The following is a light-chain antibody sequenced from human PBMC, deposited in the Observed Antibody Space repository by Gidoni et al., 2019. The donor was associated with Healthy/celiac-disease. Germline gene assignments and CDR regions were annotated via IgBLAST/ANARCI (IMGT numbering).Light chain of an antibody. CDR3: AAWDDSLNGDVV. CDR2: SNN. J-gene: IGLJ2*01. V-gene: IGLV1-44*01. Sequence: SVLTPPPSASWTPGQPVTISCSRSSSNIGSNTVNWYQQLPATAPKLLISSNNKRPSGVPDRVSGSKSGTSASLAISGLQSEDEADYYCAAWDDSLNGDVVFGGGTKLTVL. CDR1: SSNIGSNT.